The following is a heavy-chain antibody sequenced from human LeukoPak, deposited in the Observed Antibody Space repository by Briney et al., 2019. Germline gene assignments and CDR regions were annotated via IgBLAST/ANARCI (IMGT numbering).Heavy chain of an antibody. CDR2: ISGSDGNT. Sequence: GGSLRLSCAASGFTFRNYAMSWVRQAPGKGLEWVSTISGSDGNTYFAGSVKGRLTISRDNFKNMLYLQMNSLRAEDTAVYFCAKGRGDGDNLGEPDDAFDIWGRGTMVTVSS. V-gene: IGHV3-23*01. CDR1: GFTFRNYA. D-gene: IGHD5-24*01. CDR3: AKGRGDGDNLGEPDDAFDI. J-gene: IGHJ3*02.